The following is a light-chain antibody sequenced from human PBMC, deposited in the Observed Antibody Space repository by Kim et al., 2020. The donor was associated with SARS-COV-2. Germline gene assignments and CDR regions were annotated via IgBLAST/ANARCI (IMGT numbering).Light chain of an antibody. Sequence: SYELTQPPSVSVSPGQTASITCSGDKLGDKYACWYQQTPGQSPVLVIYQDSKRPSGIPERFSGSNSGNTATLTISGTQAMDEADYYCQAWDSSTKVFGGG. CDR3: QAWDSSTKV. V-gene: IGLV3-1*01. CDR2: QDS. J-gene: IGLJ3*02. CDR1: KLGDKY.